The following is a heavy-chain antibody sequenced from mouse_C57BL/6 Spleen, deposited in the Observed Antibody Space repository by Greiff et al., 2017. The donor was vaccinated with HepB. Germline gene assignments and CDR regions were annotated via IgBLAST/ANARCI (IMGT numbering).Heavy chain of an antibody. V-gene: IGHV1-7*01. Sequence: QVQLKQSGAELAKPGASVKLSCKASGYTFTSYWMHWVKQRPGQGLEWIGYINPSSGYTKYNQKFKDKATLTADKSSSTAYMQLSSLTYEDSAVYYCAETAQVSWFAYWGQGTLVTVSA. CDR3: AETAQVSWFAY. CDR2: INPSSGYT. J-gene: IGHJ3*01. CDR1: GYTFTSYW. D-gene: IGHD3-2*02.